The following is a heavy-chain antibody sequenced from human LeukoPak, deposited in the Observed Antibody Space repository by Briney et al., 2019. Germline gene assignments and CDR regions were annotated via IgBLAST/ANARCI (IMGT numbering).Heavy chain of an antibody. D-gene: IGHD5-12*01. CDR1: GGXFSSYA. CDR2: IIPIFGTA. Sequence: SVKVSCKASGGXFSSYAMSWVRQAPGQGLEWMGGIIPIFGTANYAQKFQGRVTITADESTSTAYMELSSLRSEDTAVYYCASGPIGYSGYEYGMDVWGQGTTVTVSS. J-gene: IGHJ6*02. V-gene: IGHV1-69*01. CDR3: ASGPIGYSGYEYGMDV.